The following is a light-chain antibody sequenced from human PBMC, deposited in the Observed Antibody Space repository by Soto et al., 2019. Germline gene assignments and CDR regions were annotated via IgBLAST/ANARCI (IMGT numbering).Light chain of an antibody. CDR1: QSVSIN. CDR2: GAS. CDR3: QQYNNWPWT. J-gene: IGKJ1*01. V-gene: IGKV3-15*01. Sequence: EIVMTQSPGTLSVSPGERATLSCRASQSVSINLAWYQQKPGQAPRLLIYGASTRATGIPARFSGSGSGTEFTLTISSLQSEDFAVYYCQQYNNWPWTFGQGTKVDIK.